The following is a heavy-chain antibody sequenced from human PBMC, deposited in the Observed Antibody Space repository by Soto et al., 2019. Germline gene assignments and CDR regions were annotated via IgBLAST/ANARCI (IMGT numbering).Heavy chain of an antibody. CDR3: ATLSAINRNLYYYGMDV. D-gene: IGHD3-9*01. CDR2: IIPIFGTA. Sequence: SVKVSCKASGGTFSSYAISWVRQAPGQGLEWMGGIIPIFGTANYAQKFQGRVTITADESTSTAYMELSSLRSEDTAVYYCATLSAINRNLYYYGMDVWGQGTTVTVSS. J-gene: IGHJ6*02. CDR1: GGTFSSYA. V-gene: IGHV1-69*13.